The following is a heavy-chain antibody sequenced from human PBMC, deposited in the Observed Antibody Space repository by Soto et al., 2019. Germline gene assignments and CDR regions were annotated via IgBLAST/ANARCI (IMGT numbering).Heavy chain of an antibody. J-gene: IGHJ6*02. D-gene: IGHD6-13*01. CDR2: IIPIFGTA. CDR1: GGTFSSYA. Sequence: SVKVSCKASGGTFSSYAISWVRQAPGQGLEWMGGIIPIFGTANYAQKFQGRVTITADESTSTAYMELSSLRSEDTAVYYCAREGYSSPSVGYYGMDVWGQGTTVTVSS. V-gene: IGHV1-69*13. CDR3: AREGYSSPSVGYYGMDV.